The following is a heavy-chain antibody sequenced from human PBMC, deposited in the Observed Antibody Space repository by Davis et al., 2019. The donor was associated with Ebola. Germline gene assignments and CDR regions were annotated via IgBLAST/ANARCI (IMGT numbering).Heavy chain of an antibody. CDR1: GFTFGDYA. CDR2: IRSKAYGGTT. D-gene: IGHD6-19*01. CDR3: TRIKVAGTDY. J-gene: IGHJ4*02. V-gene: IGHV3-49*03. Sequence: SLNTSCTASGFTFGDYAMSWLRQAPGKGMEWVGFIRSKAYGGTTEYAASVKGRFTISRDDSKSIAYLQMNSLKTEDTAVYYCTRIKVAGTDYWGQGTLVTVSS.